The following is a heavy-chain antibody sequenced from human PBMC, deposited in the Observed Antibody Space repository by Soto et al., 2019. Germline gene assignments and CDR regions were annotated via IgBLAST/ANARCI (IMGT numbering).Heavy chain of an antibody. D-gene: IGHD2-8*01. CDR1: GFRFSRYA. CDR3: ARERVLSSIRQRYFAL. V-gene: IGHV3-23*01. Sequence: EERLSESGEGLLQPGGSLRLSCAASGFRFSRYALSWVRQAPGKGLEWGSESSSDGGRTSYPDSVMGRFILSRDRSKETLYLQMNTVRLEDSAVYFCARERVLSSIRQRYFALWGRGTLVTVTS. CDR2: SSSDGGRT. J-gene: IGHJ2*01.